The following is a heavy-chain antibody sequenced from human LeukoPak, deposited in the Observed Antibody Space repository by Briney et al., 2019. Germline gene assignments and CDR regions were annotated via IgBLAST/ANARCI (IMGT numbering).Heavy chain of an antibody. J-gene: IGHJ6*02. CDR1: GFTFSSYS. D-gene: IGHD6-19*01. CDR3: ARDLREEQWLVLRYYYYGMDV. Sequence: PGGSLRLSCAASGFTFSSYSMNWVRQAPGKGLVWVSRINSDGSSTSYADSVKGRFTISRDNAKNTLYLQMNSLRAEDTAVYYCARDLREEQWLVLRYYYYGMDVWGQGTTVTVSS. V-gene: IGHV3-74*01. CDR2: INSDGSST.